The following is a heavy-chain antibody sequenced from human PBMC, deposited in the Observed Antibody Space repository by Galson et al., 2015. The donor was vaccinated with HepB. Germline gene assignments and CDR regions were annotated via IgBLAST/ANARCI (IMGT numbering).Heavy chain of an antibody. D-gene: IGHD6-6*01. CDR1: GFTFGSYS. J-gene: IGHJ5*02. Sequence: SLRLSCAASGFTFGSYSMVWVRQAPGKGLEWVATFSPDGNNKRYADSVKGRFIISRDNSKNKVYLQINNLRVEDTAVYYCARGGRNIASRYNWFDPWGQGTLVTVSS. V-gene: IGHV3-30*14. CDR2: FSPDGNNK. CDR3: ARGGRNIASRYNWFDP.